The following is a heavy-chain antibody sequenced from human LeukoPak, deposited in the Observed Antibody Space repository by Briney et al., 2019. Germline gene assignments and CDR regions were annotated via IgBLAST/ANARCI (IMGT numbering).Heavy chain of an antibody. V-gene: IGHV4-38-2*02. CDR1: GGSISSGYY. Sequence: SETLSLTCIVSGGSISSGYYWGWIRQPPGKGLEWIGSIYHSGSTYYNPSLKSRVTISVDTSKNQFSLKLTSVTAADTAVYYCARQTGSGLFILPGGQGTLVTVSS. J-gene: IGHJ4*02. CDR3: ARQTGSGLFILP. CDR2: IYHSGST. D-gene: IGHD3/OR15-3a*01.